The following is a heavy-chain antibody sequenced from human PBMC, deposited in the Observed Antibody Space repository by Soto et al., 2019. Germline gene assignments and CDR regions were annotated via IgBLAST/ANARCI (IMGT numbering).Heavy chain of an antibody. CDR2: IWSDVNNR. Sequence: GGSLRLSCAASGFMFSNHGMHWVRQAPGKGLEWVAVIWSDVNNRYYADSVKGRFTISRDNSKNTVYLQMNSLRAEDTTVYYCVRGDNWNDEASDYWGQGTLVTVSS. D-gene: IGHD1-1*01. J-gene: IGHJ4*02. V-gene: IGHV3-33*01. CDR3: VRGDNWNDEASDY. CDR1: GFMFSNHG.